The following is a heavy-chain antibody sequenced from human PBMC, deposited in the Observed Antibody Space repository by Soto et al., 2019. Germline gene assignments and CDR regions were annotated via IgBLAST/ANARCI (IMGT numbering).Heavy chain of an antibody. CDR1: GYTFTSYY. CDR3: ARGLYCSGGSCYSSLDY. CDR2: INPSGGST. J-gene: IGHJ4*02. D-gene: IGHD2-15*01. V-gene: IGHV1-46*01. Sequence: ASVKVSCKASGYTFTSYYMHWVRQAPGQGLEWMGIINPSGGSTSYAQKFQGRVTMTRDTSTSTVYTELSSLRSEDTAVYYCARGLYCSGGSCYSSLDYWGQGTLVTVSS.